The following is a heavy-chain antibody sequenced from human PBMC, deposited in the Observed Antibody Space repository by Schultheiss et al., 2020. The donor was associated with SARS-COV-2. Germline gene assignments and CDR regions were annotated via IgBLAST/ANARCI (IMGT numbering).Heavy chain of an antibody. CDR3: ARRRLNILRSNPHIRGPTYGMDV. V-gene: IGHV4-61*01. CDR2: IYYSGST. J-gene: IGHJ6*02. Sequence: SQTLSLTCTVSGGSVSSGSYYWSWIRQPPGKGLEWIGYIYYSGSTNYNPSLKSRVTISVDTSKNQFSLKLSSVTAADTAVYYCARRRLNILRSNPHIRGPTYGMDVWGQGTTVTVSS. CDR1: GGSVSSGSYY. D-gene: IGHD2/OR15-2a*01.